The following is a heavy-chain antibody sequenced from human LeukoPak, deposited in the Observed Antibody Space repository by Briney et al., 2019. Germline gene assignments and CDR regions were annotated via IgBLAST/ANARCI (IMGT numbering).Heavy chain of an antibody. V-gene: IGHV3-66*01. J-gene: IGHJ4*02. CDR3: ARAQGRGFDY. CDR1: GFNXSSSF. CDR2: IYSGGTT. Sequence: GGSLRLSCAASGFNXSSSFLSWVRXAPGKXLEYVSVIYSGGTTYYADSVKGRFTISRDNSKNTVHLQMNSLRAEDTAVYYCARAQGRGFDYWGQGTLVTVSA.